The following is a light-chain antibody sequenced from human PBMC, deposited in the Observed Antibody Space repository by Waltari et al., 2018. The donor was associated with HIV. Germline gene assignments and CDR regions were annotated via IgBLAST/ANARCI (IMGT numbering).Light chain of an antibody. V-gene: IGKV1-5*03. CDR1: QSIGSW. J-gene: IGKJ1*01. CDR2: KAS. CDR3: QQYKSYFAWT. Sequence: DIQMTQSPSTLSASVADRVTITCRASQSIGSWLAWYQQKSGKAPKLLLYKASSLERGVPSRFSGSGSGTEFTLTISSLQPDDLATYYCQQYKSYFAWTFGQGTKVEIK.